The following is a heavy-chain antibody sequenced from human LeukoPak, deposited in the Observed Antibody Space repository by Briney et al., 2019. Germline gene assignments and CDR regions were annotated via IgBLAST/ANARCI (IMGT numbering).Heavy chain of an antibody. D-gene: IGHD5-18*01. CDR1: GGSISSGGHS. CDR3: ARSVDTAMVSGHLDY. Sequence: PSETLSLTCAVSGGSISSGGHSWSWIRQPPGKGLEWIGYIYYSGSTYYNPSLKSRVTISVDTSKNQFSLKLSSVTAADTAVYYCARSVDTAMVSGHLDYWGQGTLVTVSS. J-gene: IGHJ4*02. V-gene: IGHV4-30-4*07. CDR2: IYYSGST.